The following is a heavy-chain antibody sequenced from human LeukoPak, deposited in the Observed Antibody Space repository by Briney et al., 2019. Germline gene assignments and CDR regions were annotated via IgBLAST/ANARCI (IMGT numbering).Heavy chain of an antibody. J-gene: IGHJ5*02. CDR1: GGSFSGYY. CDR3: ASNRSYGYNWFDP. CDR2: IYYSGST. V-gene: IGHV4-34*01. D-gene: IGHD5-18*01. Sequence: SETLSLTCAVYGGSFSGYYWSWIRQPPGKGLEWIGSIYYSGSTYYNPPLKSRVTISVDTSKNQFSLKLSSVTAADTAVYYCASNRSYGYNWFDPWGQGTLVTVSS.